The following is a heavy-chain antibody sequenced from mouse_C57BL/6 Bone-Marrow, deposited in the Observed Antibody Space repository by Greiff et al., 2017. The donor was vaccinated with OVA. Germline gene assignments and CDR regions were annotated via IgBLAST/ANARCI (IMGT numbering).Heavy chain of an antibody. V-gene: IGHV14-4*01. J-gene: IGHJ2*01. CDR3: TGMVTGYFDY. CDR1: GFNIKDDY. D-gene: IGHD2-2*01. CDR2: IDPENGDT. Sequence: EVQRVESGAELVRPGASVKLSCTASGFNIKDDYMHWVKQRPEQGLEWIGWIDPENGDTEYASKFQGKATITADTSSNTAYLQLSSLTSEDTAVYYCTGMVTGYFDYWGQGTTLTVSS.